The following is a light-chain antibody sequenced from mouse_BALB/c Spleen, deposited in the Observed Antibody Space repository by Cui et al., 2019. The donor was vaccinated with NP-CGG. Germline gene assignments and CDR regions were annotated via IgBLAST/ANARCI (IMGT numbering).Light chain of an antibody. J-gene: IGLJ1*01. CDR2: GTN. V-gene: IGLV1*01. CDR3: ALWYSNHWV. Sequence: AVVTQESALTTSHGEKVKLTGRLSTGAVTTSNYANWVQEKPDHLFTGLIGGTNNRAPGVPARFSGSLIGDKAALIITGAQTEDEAIYFCALWYSNHWVFGGGTKLTVL. CDR1: TGAVTTSNY.